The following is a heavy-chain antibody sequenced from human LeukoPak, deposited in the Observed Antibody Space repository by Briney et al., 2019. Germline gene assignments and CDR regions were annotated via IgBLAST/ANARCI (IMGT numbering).Heavy chain of an antibody. V-gene: IGHV1-18*01. CDR2: ISAYNGNT. D-gene: IGHD2-2*01. J-gene: IGHJ3*02. CDR1: GYTFTSYA. Sequence: ASVKVSCKASGYTFTSYAMNWVRQAPGQGLEWMGWISAYNGNTNYAQKLQGRVTMTTDTSTSTAYMELRSLRSDDTAVYYCARGRRLVPAAIGAFDIWGQGTMVTVSS. CDR3: ARGRRLVPAAIGAFDI.